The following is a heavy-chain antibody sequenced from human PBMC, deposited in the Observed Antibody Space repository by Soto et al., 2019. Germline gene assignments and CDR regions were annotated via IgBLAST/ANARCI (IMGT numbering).Heavy chain of an antibody. CDR2: IIPMFGTA. J-gene: IGHJ4*02. CDR3: ASGIQLWLRRINNGYSG. Sequence: SVKVSCKASGGTFSSYSISWVRQAPGQGLEWMGGIIPMFGTANYAQRFQDRVTITADESTNTVYMELSSLRSEDTAVYFCASGIQLWLRRINNGYSGWGQGTLVTVSS. CDR1: GGTFSSYS. D-gene: IGHD5-18*01. V-gene: IGHV1-69*13.